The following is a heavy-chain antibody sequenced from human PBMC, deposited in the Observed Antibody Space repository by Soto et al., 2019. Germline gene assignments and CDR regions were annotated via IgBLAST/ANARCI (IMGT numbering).Heavy chain of an antibody. Sequence: EVQLVESGGGLVKPGGALRLSCAASGVTFRSYSMNWVRQAPGKGLEWVSSISSSSSYIYYADSVKGRFTISRDNAKNSLYLQMNSLRAEDTAVYYCARGTYYYDSSVYYSLWGQGTLVTVSS. J-gene: IGHJ4*02. CDR2: ISSSSSYI. D-gene: IGHD3-22*01. V-gene: IGHV3-21*01. CDR3: ARGTYYYDSSVYYSL. CDR1: GVTFRSYS.